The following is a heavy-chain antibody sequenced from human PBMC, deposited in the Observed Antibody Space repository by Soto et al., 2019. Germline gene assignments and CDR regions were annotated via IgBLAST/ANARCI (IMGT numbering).Heavy chain of an antibody. V-gene: IGHV1-2*02. CDR1: GYTFTDYY. CDR2: INPSSGAT. D-gene: IGHD6-19*01. Sequence: EASVKVSCKASGYTFTDYYMHWVRQAPGQGLEWMGWINPSSGATSYAQNFQGRVTMTRDTSISTFYMELSRLSSDDTAIYYCTRASAVAGGSSNSLPNDYWGRGTLVTVSS. J-gene: IGHJ4*02. CDR3: TRASAVAGGSSNSLPNDY.